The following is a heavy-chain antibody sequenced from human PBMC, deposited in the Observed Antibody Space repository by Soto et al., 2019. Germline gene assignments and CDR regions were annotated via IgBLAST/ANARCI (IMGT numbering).Heavy chain of an antibody. CDR3: AREKTGNYGPDYGMDV. CDR2: IIPIFGTA. V-gene: IGHV1-69*01. CDR1: GGTFSSYA. D-gene: IGHD1-7*01. J-gene: IGHJ6*02. Sequence: QVQLVQSGAEVKKPGSSVKVSCKASGGTFSSYAISWVRQAPGQGLEWMGGIIPIFGTANYAQKFQGRVTLTADESTSTAYMELSSLRSEDTAVYYCAREKTGNYGPDYGMDVWGQGTTVTVSS.